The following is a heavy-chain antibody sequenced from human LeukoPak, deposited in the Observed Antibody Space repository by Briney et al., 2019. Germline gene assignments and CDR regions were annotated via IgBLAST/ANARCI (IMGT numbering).Heavy chain of an antibody. V-gene: IGHV1-69*02. Sequence: SVKVSCNASGGTFSSYTISWVRQAPGQGHEWMGRIIPILGIANYAQKFQGRVTITADKSTSTAYMELSSLRSEDTAVYYCARAVYSSSSSYFDYWGQGTLVTVSS. CDR1: GGTFSSYT. J-gene: IGHJ4*02. D-gene: IGHD6-6*01. CDR3: ARAVYSSSSSYFDY. CDR2: IIPILGIA.